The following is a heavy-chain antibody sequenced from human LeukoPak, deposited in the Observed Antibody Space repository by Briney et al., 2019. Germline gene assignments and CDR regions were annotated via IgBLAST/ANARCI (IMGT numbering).Heavy chain of an antibody. V-gene: IGHV4-61*01. CDR3: ARAHHYYGSGSPTYYFDY. Sequence: SETLSLTCTVSGGSVSSGSYYWSWIWQPPGKGLEWIGYIYYSGSTNYDPSLKSRVTISVDTSKNQFSLKLSSVTAADTAVYYCARAHHYYGSGSPTYYFDYWGQGTLVTVSS. CDR2: IYYSGST. CDR1: GGSVSSGSYY. D-gene: IGHD3-10*01. J-gene: IGHJ4*02.